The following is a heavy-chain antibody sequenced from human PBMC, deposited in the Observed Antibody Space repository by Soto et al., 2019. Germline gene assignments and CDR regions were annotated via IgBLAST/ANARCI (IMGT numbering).Heavy chain of an antibody. CDR1: GFTFSNAW. J-gene: IGHJ4*02. CDR2: IKSKTDGGTT. D-gene: IGHD3-3*01. Sequence: EVQLVESGGGLVKPGGSLRLSCAASGFTFSNAWMSWVRQAPGKGLEWVGRIKSKTDGGTTDYAAPVKGRFTISRDESKNTLYLQMNSLKTEDTAVYYCTTEERITIFGVVTDYFDYWGQGTLVTVSS. V-gene: IGHV3-15*01. CDR3: TTEERITIFGVVTDYFDY.